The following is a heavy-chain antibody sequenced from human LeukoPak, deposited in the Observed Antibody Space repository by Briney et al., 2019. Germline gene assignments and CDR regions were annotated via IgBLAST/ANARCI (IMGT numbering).Heavy chain of an antibody. CDR1: GGSISSDNFY. V-gene: IGHV4-61*02. J-gene: IGHJ4*02. CDR3: AREPVGAPRYFDY. Sequence: SQTLSLTCTVSGGSISSDNFYWSWIRKPAGKGLEWIGRFYASGNNDYSPSLRGRVTISADTSKNQFSLKLTSVTAADTAIYYCAREPVGAPRYFDYWGQGTLVTASS. D-gene: IGHD1-26*01. CDR2: FYASGNN.